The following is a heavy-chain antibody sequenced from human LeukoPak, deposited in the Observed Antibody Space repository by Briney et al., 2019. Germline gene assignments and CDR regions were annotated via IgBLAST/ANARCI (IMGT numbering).Heavy chain of an antibody. Sequence: TGGXXXXXXXXXGFTFTNAXMSWVRQAPGKGREWXGRIKSKTDGCTKDYGEGVKGRLSIARDDEKTKLYLQMNSLKIEDTAVYYCITDGWSGSYDYWGQGTLVTVSS. CDR3: ITDGWSGSYDY. D-gene: IGHD1-26*01. V-gene: IGHV3-15*01. CDR2: IKSKTDGCTK. J-gene: IGHJ4*02. CDR1: GFTFTNAX.